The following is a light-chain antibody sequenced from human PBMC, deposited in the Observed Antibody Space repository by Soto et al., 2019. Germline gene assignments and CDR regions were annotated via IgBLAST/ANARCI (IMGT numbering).Light chain of an antibody. J-gene: IGKJ4*01. CDR2: TTS. CDR1: QSVLYSPNNENY. V-gene: IGKV4-1*01. Sequence: DIVMTQSPDSLAVSLGERATINCKSSQSVLYSPNNENYLAWYQQKPGKAPKLLIYTTSSLQSGVPSRFSGSGSGTDFTLTISSLQPEDFATYYCQQSYSTPLTFGGGTKVDIK. CDR3: QQSYSTPLT.